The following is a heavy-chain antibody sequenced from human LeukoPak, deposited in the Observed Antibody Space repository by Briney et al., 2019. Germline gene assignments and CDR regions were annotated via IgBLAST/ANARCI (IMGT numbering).Heavy chain of an antibody. Sequence: GGSLRLSCAASGFIFSQYSMNWVRQAPGKGLEWVSHIRSSSETFYADSVKGRFTTSRDNARNSLYLQMNNLRGEDTAIYYCARDAGNSGYGCDLWGQGTLVTVSS. CDR2: IRSSSET. CDR3: ARDAGNSGYGCDL. CDR1: GFIFSQYS. V-gene: IGHV3-48*01. D-gene: IGHD5-12*01. J-gene: IGHJ5*02.